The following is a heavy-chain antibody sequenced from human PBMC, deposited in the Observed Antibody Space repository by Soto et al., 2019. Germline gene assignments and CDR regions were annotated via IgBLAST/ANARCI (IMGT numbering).Heavy chain of an antibody. CDR3: ARYNRVDPAYDYGMDV. V-gene: IGHV1-69*06. D-gene: IGHD2-2*01. CDR1: GGTFSSYA. J-gene: IGHJ6*02. CDR2: IIPIFGTA. Sequence: QVQLVQSGAEVKKPGSSVKVSCKASGGTFSSYAISWVRQAPGQGLEWMGGIIPIFGTANYAQKFQGRVTITADKSTSTADMELSRLRSEDTAVYYCARYNRVDPAYDYGMDVWGQGTTVTVSS.